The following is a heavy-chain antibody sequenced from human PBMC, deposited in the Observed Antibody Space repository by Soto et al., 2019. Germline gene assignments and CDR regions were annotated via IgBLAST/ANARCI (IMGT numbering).Heavy chain of an antibody. V-gene: IGHV3-48*02. CDR2: ISSSSSTI. J-gene: IGHJ3*01. CDR3: ARHWVGRSDDDTSYPFDL. Sequence: PGGSLRLSCAASGFTFSSYSMNWVRQAPGKGLEWVSYISSSSSTIYYVGSVKGRFTISRDNAKNSLYLQMNSLRDEDTAVYYCARHWVGRSDDDTSYPFDLWGQGTMVTVSS. CDR1: GFTFSSYS. D-gene: IGHD5-12*01.